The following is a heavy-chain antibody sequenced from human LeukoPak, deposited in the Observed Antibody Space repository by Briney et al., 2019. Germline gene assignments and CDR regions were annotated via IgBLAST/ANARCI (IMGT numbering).Heavy chain of an antibody. CDR3: ARERSWFCRDS. D-gene: IGHD3-22*01. Sequence: SETLSLTCAVYGGSFSGYYRSWIRQPPGKGLEWIGEINHSGSTNYNPSLKSRVTISVDTSKNQFSLKLSSVTAADTAVYCCARERSWFCRDSWGKGTLVTVSS. CDR1: GGSFSGYY. CDR2: INHSGST. J-gene: IGHJ4*02. V-gene: IGHV4-34*01.